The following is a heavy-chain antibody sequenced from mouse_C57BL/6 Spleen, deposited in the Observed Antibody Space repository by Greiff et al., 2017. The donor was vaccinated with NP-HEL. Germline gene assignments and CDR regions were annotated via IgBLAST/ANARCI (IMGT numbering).Heavy chain of an antibody. CDR2: IHPNSGST. V-gene: IGHV1-64*01. Sequence: QVQLQQPGAELVKPGASVKLSRKASGYTFTSYWMHWVKQRPGQGLEWIGMIHPNSGSTNYNEKFKSKATLTVDKSSSTAYMQLSSLTSEDSAVYYCARRGYDYVYYFDYWGQGTTLTVSS. D-gene: IGHD2-4*01. J-gene: IGHJ2*01. CDR3: ARRGYDYVYYFDY. CDR1: GYTFTSYW.